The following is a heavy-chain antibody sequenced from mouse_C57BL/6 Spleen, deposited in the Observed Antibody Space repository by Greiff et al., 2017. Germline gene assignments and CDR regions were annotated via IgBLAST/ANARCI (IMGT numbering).Heavy chain of an antibody. V-gene: IGHV5-9*01. CDR2: ISGGGGNT. Sequence: EVQRVESGGGLVKPGGSLKLSCAASGFTFSSYTMSWVRQTPEKRLEWVATISGGGGNTYYPDSVKGRFTISRDNAKNTLYLQMSSLRSEDTALYYCARRGKEGGFAYWGQGTLVTVSA. J-gene: IGHJ3*01. CDR3: ARRGKEGGFAY. CDR1: GFTFSSYT.